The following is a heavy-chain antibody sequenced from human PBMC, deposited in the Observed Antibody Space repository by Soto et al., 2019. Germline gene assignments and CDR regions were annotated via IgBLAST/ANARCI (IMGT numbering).Heavy chain of an antibody. D-gene: IGHD2-8*01. J-gene: IGHJ5*02. Sequence: SETLSLTCTVSGGSISSRNYYWGWIRQPPGKGLEWIGYINYSGSTNYNPSLKSRVTISVDTSKNQFSLKLSSVTAADTAVYYCARDGVNRDWFDPWGQGTLVTVSS. V-gene: IGHV4-61*01. CDR1: GGSISSRNYY. CDR2: INYSGST. CDR3: ARDGVNRDWFDP.